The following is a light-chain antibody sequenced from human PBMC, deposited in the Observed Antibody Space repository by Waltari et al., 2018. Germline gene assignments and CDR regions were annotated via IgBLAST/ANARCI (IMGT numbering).Light chain of an antibody. CDR2: RAS. Sequence: DIQMTQSPSTLSACVGDRVTITCRASQSLTNWLDWYQQKPGKAPKLLIHRASNLESGVPSRFSGSGSGTEFTLTISSLQPDDFATYYCQQYDNYWTFGQGTKVEIK. CDR1: QSLTNW. CDR3: QQYDNYWT. V-gene: IGKV1-5*03. J-gene: IGKJ1*01.